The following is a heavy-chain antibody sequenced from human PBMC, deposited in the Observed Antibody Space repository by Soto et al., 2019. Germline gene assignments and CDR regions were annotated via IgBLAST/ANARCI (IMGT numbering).Heavy chain of an antibody. V-gene: IGHV1-18*01. CDR3: DSDTPPTDN. CDR2: ISAYNTNT. CDR1: GYTFTSYH. Sequence: QVQLVQSGAEVKKPGASVKVSCKTSGYTFTSYHISWVRQDPGQGLEWMGWISAYNTNTNYAQKFQGRVTMTTDTLTITANMELRSLRSDDTAVYYCDSDTPPTDNWGQGTLVTVSS. J-gene: IGHJ4*02.